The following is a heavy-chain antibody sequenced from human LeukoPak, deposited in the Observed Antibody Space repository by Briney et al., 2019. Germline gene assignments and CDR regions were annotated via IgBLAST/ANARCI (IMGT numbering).Heavy chain of an antibody. Sequence: SETLSLTCTVSGYSISSGYYWGWIRQPPGKGLEWIGSIYHSGSTYYNPSLKSRVTISVDTSKNQFSLKLSSVTAADTAVYYCARDMGYGEGVYYFDYWGQGTLVTVSS. CDR2: IYHSGST. CDR3: ARDMGYGEGVYYFDY. CDR1: GYSISSGYY. D-gene: IGHD4-17*01. J-gene: IGHJ4*02. V-gene: IGHV4-38-2*02.